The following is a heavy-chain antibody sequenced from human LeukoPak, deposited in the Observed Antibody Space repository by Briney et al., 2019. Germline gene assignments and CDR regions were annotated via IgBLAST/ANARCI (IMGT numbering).Heavy chain of an antibody. V-gene: IGHV4-61*01. J-gene: IGHJ4*02. CDR3: ARDRVRGNSNPFFDY. CDR2: IYYSGTT. Sequence: EPSETLSLTCTVSGVSVSSGTYYWSWIRQPPGKGLEWIGYIYYSGTTNYNPSLKSRVTISVDTSKNQFSLKLSSVTAADTAVYYCARDRVRGNSNPFFDYWGQGTLVTVSS. D-gene: IGHD4-11*01. CDR1: GVSVSSGTYY.